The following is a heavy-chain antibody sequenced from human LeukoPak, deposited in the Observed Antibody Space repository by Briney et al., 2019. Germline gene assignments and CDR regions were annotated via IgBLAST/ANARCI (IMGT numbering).Heavy chain of an antibody. D-gene: IGHD3-10*01. CDR2: ISSSSSTI. V-gene: IGHV3-48*04. Sequence: GGSLRLSCAASGFTLSSYSMNWVRQAPGKGLEWVSYISSSSSTIYYADSVKGRFTISRDNAKNSLYLQMNSLRAEDTAVYYCARGWYGSGRYYNSDWGQGTLVTVSS. CDR3: ARGWYGSGRYYNSD. CDR1: GFTLSSYS. J-gene: IGHJ4*02.